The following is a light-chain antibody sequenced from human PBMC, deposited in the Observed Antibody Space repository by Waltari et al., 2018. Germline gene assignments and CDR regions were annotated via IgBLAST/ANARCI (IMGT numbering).Light chain of an antibody. CDR2: AAS. Sequence: DIQMTQSPSSLSASVGDRVTITCRASQSISNYLSWYQQKPGKAPNLLIYAASSFQRGVPSRFSGSGSGTDFTLTISSLQPEDFATYYCQQSYISLTFGQGTKVEIK. CDR3: QQSYISLT. J-gene: IGKJ1*01. V-gene: IGKV1-39*01. CDR1: QSISNY.